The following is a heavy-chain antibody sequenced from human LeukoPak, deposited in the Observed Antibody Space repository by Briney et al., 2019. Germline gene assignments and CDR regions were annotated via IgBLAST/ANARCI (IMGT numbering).Heavy chain of an antibody. CDR1: GFTFSTYA. CDR2: ISYSSATS. J-gene: IGHJ3*01. V-gene: IGHV3-23*01. D-gene: IGHD1-26*01. Sequence: PGGSLRLSCAASGFTFSTYAMSWVRQAPGKGLEWVSAISYSSATSYYADSVRGRFFISRDNSKNTLYLQMNSLRAEDTAVYYCAKKKFNSGLLDAFDVWGQGTMVTVSS. CDR3: AKKKFNSGLLDAFDV.